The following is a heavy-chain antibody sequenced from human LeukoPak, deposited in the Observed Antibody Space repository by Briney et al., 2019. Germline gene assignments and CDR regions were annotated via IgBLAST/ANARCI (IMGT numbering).Heavy chain of an antibody. CDR1: GFTFSNYW. CDR3: ARRRTIGDYDY. Sequence: GGSLRLSCAASGFTFSNYWMHWVRQAPGKGLMWAERISYDGSSADHADSVKGRFTISRDNAKNTLYLQMNSLRVEDTGVYYCARRRTIGDYDYWGQGTLVTVSS. J-gene: IGHJ4*02. V-gene: IGHV3-74*01. D-gene: IGHD3-16*01. CDR2: ISYDGSSA.